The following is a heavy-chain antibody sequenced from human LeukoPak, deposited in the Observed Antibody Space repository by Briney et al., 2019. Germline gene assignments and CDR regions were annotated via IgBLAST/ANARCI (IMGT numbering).Heavy chain of an antibody. CDR2: ISSSSSYI. Sequence: GGSLRLSCAASGFTFSSYSMNWVRQAPGKGLEWVSSISSSSSYIYYADSVKGRFTISRDNAKNSLYLQMNSLRAEDTAVYYCARGRIAAARGGYWYFDLWGRGTLVTVSS. J-gene: IGHJ2*01. CDR3: ARGRIAAARGGYWYFDL. V-gene: IGHV3-21*01. CDR1: GFTFSSYS. D-gene: IGHD6-13*01.